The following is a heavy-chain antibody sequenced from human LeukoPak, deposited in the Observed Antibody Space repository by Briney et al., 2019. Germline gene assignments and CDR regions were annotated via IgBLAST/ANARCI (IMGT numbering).Heavy chain of an antibody. CDR1: GYSTSSGYY. D-gene: IGHD5-18*01. Sequence: PSETLSLTCTVSGYSTSSGYYWGWIRQPPGKGLEWIGSIYHSGSTYYNPSLKSRVTISVDTSKNQFSLKLSSVTAADTAVYYCARDTGIQLWLHYFDYWGQGTLVTVSS. J-gene: IGHJ4*02. CDR2: IYHSGST. CDR3: ARDTGIQLWLHYFDY. V-gene: IGHV4-38-2*02.